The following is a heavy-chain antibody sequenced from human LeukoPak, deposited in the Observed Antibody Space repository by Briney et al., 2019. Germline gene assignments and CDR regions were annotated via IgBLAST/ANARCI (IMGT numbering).Heavy chain of an antibody. Sequence: SETLSLTCAVYGGSFSGYYWSWIRQPPGKGLEWIGEFNHSGSTNYNPSLKSRVTISVDTSKNQFSLKLSSVTAADTAVYYCARGRINYYGSGSRGNWFDPWGQGTLVTVSS. CDR1: GGSFSGYY. CDR3: ARGRINYYGSGSRGNWFDP. J-gene: IGHJ5*02. V-gene: IGHV4-34*01. CDR2: FNHSGST. D-gene: IGHD3-10*01.